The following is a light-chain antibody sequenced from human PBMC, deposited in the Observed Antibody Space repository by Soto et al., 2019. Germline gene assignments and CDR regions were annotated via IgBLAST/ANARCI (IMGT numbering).Light chain of an antibody. CDR1: QNVKDH. CDR3: QQRSTWPPWT. CDR2: DAS. V-gene: IGKV3-11*01. Sequence: EIVLTQSPDTLSVSPGDGATLSCRASQNVKDHLAWYQQKPGQSPRLLIYDASNRATGIPARLNGSGSGTDFTLTIASLEPEDSAVYYCQQRSTWPPWTFGLGTKVDIK. J-gene: IGKJ1*01.